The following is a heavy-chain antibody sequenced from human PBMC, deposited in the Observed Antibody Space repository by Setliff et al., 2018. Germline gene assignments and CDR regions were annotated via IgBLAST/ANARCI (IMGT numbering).Heavy chain of an antibody. CDR2: IYYSGST. V-gene: IGHV4-39*02. Sequence: PSETLSLTCTVSGGSISSSSYYWGWIRQPPGKGLEWIGSIYYSGSTYYNPSLKSRVTISVDTSQNQFSLKLSSVTAADTAVYYCARDGAAVAGTHGLDYWGQGALVTVSS. D-gene: IGHD6-19*01. CDR1: GGSISSSSYY. CDR3: ARDGAAVAGTHGLDY. J-gene: IGHJ4*02.